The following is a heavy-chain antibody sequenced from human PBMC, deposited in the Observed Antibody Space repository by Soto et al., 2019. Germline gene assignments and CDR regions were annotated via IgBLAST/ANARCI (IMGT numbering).Heavy chain of an antibody. J-gene: IGHJ5*02. V-gene: IGHV4-39*01. CDR3: ARGGGWFDP. D-gene: IGHD3-16*01. CDR2: IYYSGST. CDR1: GGSISSSSYY. Sequence: PSETLSLTCTVSGGSISSSSYYWGWIRQPPGKGLEWIGSIYYSGSTYYNPSLKSRVTISVDTSKNQFSLKLSSVTAADTAVYYCARGGGWFDPWGQGTLVTVS.